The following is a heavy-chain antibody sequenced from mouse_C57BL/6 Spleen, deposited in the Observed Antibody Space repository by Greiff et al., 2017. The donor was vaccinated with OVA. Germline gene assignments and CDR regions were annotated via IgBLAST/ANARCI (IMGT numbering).Heavy chain of an antibody. V-gene: IGHV1-55*01. D-gene: IGHD1-1*01. Sequence: QVQLQQPGAELVKPGASVKMSCKASGYTFTSYWITWVKQRPGQGLEWIGDIYPGSGSTNYNEKFKSKATLTVDTSSSTAYMQLSSLTSEDSAVYYCARPPTVVATPFDYWGQGTTLTVPS. J-gene: IGHJ2*01. CDR2: IYPGSGST. CDR3: ARPPTVVATPFDY. CDR1: GYTFTSYW.